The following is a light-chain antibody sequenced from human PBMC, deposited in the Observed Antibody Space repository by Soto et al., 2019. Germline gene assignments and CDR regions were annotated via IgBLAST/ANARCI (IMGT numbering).Light chain of an antibody. Sequence: EIVLTQSPATLSLSPGERATLSCRASQSVSSYLAWYQQKPGQAPRLLIYDASNRATGIPARFSGSGSGTDFTLTISSLEPEDFAIYYCRKRSNWPPVTFGGGTKVEIK. V-gene: IGKV3-11*01. CDR1: QSVSSY. CDR3: RKRSNWPPVT. CDR2: DAS. J-gene: IGKJ4*01.